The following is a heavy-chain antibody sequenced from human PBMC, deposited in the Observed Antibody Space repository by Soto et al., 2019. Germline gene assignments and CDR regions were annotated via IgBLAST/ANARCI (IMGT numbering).Heavy chain of an antibody. CDR2: ISGSGGST. J-gene: IGHJ1*01. V-gene: IGHV3-23*01. D-gene: IGHD3-10*01. CDR3: ARRLPQSGNFQH. CDR1: GFTFSPYA. Sequence: GGSLRLSCAASGFTFSPYAMSWVRQAPGKGLEWVSSISGSGGSTHYADSVKGRFTISRDNAKNSLYLQMNSLRAEDTAVYYCARRLPQSGNFQHWGQGTLVTVSS.